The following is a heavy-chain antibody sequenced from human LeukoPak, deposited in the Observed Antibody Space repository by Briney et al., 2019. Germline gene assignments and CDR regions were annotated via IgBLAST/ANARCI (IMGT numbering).Heavy chain of an antibody. Sequence: ASVKVSCKPSGYTFTSYGISWVRQAPGQGLEWMGWISAYNGNTDYAQKFQGRVTMTTDTSTTTAYMELRSLRSDDTAVYYCARVACSSTSCYILAPYGWFDPWGQGTLVTVSS. CDR2: ISAYNGNT. J-gene: IGHJ5*02. CDR1: GYTFTSYG. D-gene: IGHD2-2*02. CDR3: ARVACSSTSCYILAPYGWFDP. V-gene: IGHV1-18*01.